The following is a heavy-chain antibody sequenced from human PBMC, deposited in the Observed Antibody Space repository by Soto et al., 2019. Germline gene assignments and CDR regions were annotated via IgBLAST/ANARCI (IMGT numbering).Heavy chain of an antibody. J-gene: IGHJ6*02. D-gene: IGHD4-17*01. CDR3: AKDLTPPSDYGDYSYYGMXV. V-gene: IGHV3-30*04. Sequence: PWGSLRLSCAASGFSFSNYAMYWVRQAPGKGLEWVAVISYDGSNQYYADSVKGRLTISRDNSKNTLYLQMNSLRAEDTAVYYCAKDLTPPSDYGDYSYYGMXVWGQGTTVTVSS. CDR2: ISYDGSNQ. CDR1: GFSFSNYA.